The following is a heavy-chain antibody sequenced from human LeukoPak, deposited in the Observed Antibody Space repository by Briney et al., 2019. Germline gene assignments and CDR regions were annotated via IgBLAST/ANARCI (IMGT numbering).Heavy chain of an antibody. V-gene: IGHV4-34*01. Sequence: PSETLSLTCAVHGGSFSGYYWSWIRQPPGKGLEWIGEINHSGSTNYNPSLKSRVTISVDTSKNQFSLKLYSVTAADTAVYYCARDRYCTGTSCYEHDYWGQGTLVTVSS. D-gene: IGHD2-2*01. J-gene: IGHJ4*02. CDR3: ARDRYCTGTSCYEHDY. CDR1: GGSFSGYY. CDR2: INHSGST.